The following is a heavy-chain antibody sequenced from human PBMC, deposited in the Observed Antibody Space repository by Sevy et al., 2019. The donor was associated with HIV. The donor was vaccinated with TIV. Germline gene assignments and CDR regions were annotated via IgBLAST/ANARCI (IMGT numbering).Heavy chain of an antibody. V-gene: IGHV4-59*01. CDR3: ARDAGYCGGDCYSLNY. CDR1: CGSISSYY. Sequence: SETLSLTCTVSCGSISSYYWSWIRQPPGKGLEWIGYIYYSGSTNYNPSLKSRVTISVDTSKNQFSLKLSSVTAADTAVYYCARDAGYCGGDCYSLNYWGQGTLVTVSS. D-gene: IGHD2-21*01. CDR2: IYYSGST. J-gene: IGHJ4*02.